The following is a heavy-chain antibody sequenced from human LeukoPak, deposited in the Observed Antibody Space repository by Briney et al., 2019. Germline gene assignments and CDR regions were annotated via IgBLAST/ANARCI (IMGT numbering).Heavy chain of an antibody. CDR1: GYTLTELS. CDR2: INPSGGST. CDR3: ARSLSPSVAGHANLDY. D-gene: IGHD6-19*01. Sequence: ASVKVSCKVSGYTLTELSMHWVRQAPGQGLEWMGIINPSGGSTSYAQKFQGRVTMTRDTSTSTVYMELSSLRSEDTAVYYCARSLSPSVAGHANLDYWGQGTLVTVSS. V-gene: IGHV1-46*01. J-gene: IGHJ4*02.